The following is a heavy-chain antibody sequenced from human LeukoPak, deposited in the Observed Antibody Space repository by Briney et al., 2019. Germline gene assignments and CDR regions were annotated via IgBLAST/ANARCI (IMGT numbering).Heavy chain of an antibody. CDR2: ISWDGGST. D-gene: IGHD2-2*01. CDR1: GFTFSGYA. CDR3: AKGVGSTLDY. Sequence: GGSLRLSCAASGFTFSGYAMHWVRQAPGKGLEWVSLISWDGGSTYYADSVKGRFTISRDNSKNSLYLQMNSLRAEDTALYYCAKGVGSTLDYWGQGTLVTVSS. J-gene: IGHJ4*02. V-gene: IGHV3-43D*03.